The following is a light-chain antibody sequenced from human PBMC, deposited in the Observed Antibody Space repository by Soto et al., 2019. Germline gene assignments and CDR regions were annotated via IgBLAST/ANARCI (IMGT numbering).Light chain of an antibody. CDR3: QQYNNWPRT. CDR2: GAS. V-gene: IGKV3-15*01. J-gene: IGKJ1*01. Sequence: EIVMTQSPATLSVSPGERATLSCRASQSVSSNLAWYQQKPGQAPRVLIYGASTRATGIPARFSGSGSGTEFTLTINSLQSEDVAVYYCQQYNNWPRTFGQGTKVDIK. CDR1: QSVSSN.